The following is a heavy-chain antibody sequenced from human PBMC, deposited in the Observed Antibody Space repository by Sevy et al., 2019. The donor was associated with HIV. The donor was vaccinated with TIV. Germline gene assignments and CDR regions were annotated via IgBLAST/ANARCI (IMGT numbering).Heavy chain of an antibody. CDR1: GFIFSQYS. V-gene: IGHV3-21*01. Sequence: GGSLRLSCAASGFIFSQYSLNWVRQAPGKGLEWVSSITRSSSYIYYADSVKGRFTISRDNAKTSLYLQMNSLRAEDTAVYYCARAYGDYVGGYYFDYWGQGTLVTVS. D-gene: IGHD4-17*01. J-gene: IGHJ4*02. CDR2: ITRSSSYI. CDR3: ARAYGDYVGGYYFDY.